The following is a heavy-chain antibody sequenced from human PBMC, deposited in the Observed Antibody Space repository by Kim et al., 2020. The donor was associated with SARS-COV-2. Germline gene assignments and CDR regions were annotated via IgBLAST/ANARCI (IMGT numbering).Heavy chain of an antibody. CDR3: AKDVGEGCVYFGG. J-gene: IGHJ4*02. Sequence: YYADAVKGRYTMARDNAKITLKMQMNGLGVEDTAVYYCAKDVGEGCVYFGGWGQGVLVTVSS. V-gene: IGHV3-23*01. D-gene: IGHD3-10*01.